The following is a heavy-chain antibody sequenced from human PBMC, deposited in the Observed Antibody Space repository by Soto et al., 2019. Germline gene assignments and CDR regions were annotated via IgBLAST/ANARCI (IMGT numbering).Heavy chain of an antibody. Sequence: QVQLEESGGGVVQPGRSLRLSYAASGFIFSRYGMHWVRQAPGKGLEWVASIWYDGGNKYYADSVKGRFTVSRDNSKDTVYLQMNSLRVEDTAIYYCGTDCSGDTCYSSWGQGTLVTVSS. CDR3: GTDCSGDTCYSS. J-gene: IGHJ4*02. CDR2: IWYDGGNK. CDR1: GFIFSRYG. D-gene: IGHD2-15*01. V-gene: IGHV3-33*01.